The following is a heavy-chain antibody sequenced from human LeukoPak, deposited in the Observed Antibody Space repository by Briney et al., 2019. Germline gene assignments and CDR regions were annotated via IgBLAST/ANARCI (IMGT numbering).Heavy chain of an antibody. CDR2: INHSGST. D-gene: IGHD6-13*01. CDR3: ARENLGIAAAEDY. Sequence: SETLSLTCAVYGGSFSGYYWSWIRQPPGKGLEWIGEINHSGSTNYNPSLKSRVTISVDTSKNQFSLKLSSVTAPDTAVYYCARENLGIAAAEDYWGQGTLVTVSS. CDR1: GGSFSGYY. J-gene: IGHJ4*02. V-gene: IGHV4-34*01.